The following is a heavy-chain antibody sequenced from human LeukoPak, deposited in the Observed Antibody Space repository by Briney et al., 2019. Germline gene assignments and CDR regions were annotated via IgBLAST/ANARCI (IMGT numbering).Heavy chain of an antibody. Sequence: GASVKVSCKASGYTFTSYYMHWVRQAPGQGLEWMGIINPSGGSTSYAQKFQGRVTMTRDMSTSTVYMELSSLRSEDTALYYCAKDFHRLGEFDAFDIWGQGTMVTVSS. V-gene: IGHV1-46*01. CDR3: AKDFHRLGEFDAFDI. D-gene: IGHD3-16*01. CDR2: INPSGGST. CDR1: GYTFTSYY. J-gene: IGHJ3*02.